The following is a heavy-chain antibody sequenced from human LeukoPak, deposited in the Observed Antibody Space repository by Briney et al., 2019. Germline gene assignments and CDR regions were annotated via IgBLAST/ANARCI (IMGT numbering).Heavy chain of an antibody. CDR3: ARGMKDYTSSIGY. J-gene: IGHJ4*02. Sequence: SQTLSLTCTVSGGSISSGNYYWNRIRQPAGKGLEWIGRIFASGSTNYNASLKSRITISGDTSKNHFSLILTSVTAADTAVYYCARGMKDYTSSIGYWGQGTLVTVSS. D-gene: IGHD2-2*02. CDR2: IFASGST. CDR1: GGSISSGNYY. V-gene: IGHV4-61*02.